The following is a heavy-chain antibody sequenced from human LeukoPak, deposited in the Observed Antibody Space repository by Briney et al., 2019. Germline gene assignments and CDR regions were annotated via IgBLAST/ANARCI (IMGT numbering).Heavy chain of an antibody. V-gene: IGHV1-69*02. CDR1: GDTLITHF. D-gene: IGHD3-22*01. Sequence: SVTVSCKAPGDTLITHFISWVRQAPGQGLEWVGRIVPVIGVATYAQSLQGRVIITADRSTNTAYMELSSLRFEDSAVYFCARHSSRGHYYDFDFWGQGSLVTVSS. CDR3: ARHSSRGHYYDFDF. J-gene: IGHJ4*02. CDR2: IVPVIGVA.